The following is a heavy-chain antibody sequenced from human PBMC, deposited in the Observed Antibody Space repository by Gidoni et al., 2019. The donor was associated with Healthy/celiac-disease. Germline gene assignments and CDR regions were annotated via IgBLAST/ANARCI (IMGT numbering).Heavy chain of an antibody. J-gene: IGHJ4*02. V-gene: IGHV3-66*02. Sequence: EVQLVESGGGLLQPGGSLRLSCSASGCTVSSNYMSWVRQAPGKGLEGVSVIYSGGSIYYEDSVKCRFTISRDNSKNTLYLQMKSLRAEDTAVYYCARDCSGGSCYPNWGQGTLVTVSS. CDR2: IYSGGSI. CDR1: GCTVSSNY. CDR3: ARDCSGGSCYPN. D-gene: IGHD2-15*01.